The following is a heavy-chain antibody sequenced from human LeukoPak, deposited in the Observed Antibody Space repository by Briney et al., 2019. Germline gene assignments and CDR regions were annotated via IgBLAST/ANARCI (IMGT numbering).Heavy chain of an antibody. D-gene: IGHD5-24*01. CDR2: IYYSGST. CDR1: GGSISSYY. J-gene: IGHJ4*02. V-gene: IGHV4-59*01. CDR3: AREPRDGYNLFDY. Sequence: SETLSLTCTVSGGSISSYYWSWIRQPPGKGLEWIGYIYYSGSTNYNPSLKSRVTISVDTSKNQFSLKLSSVTAAHAAVYYCAREPRDGYNLFDYWGQGTLVTVSS.